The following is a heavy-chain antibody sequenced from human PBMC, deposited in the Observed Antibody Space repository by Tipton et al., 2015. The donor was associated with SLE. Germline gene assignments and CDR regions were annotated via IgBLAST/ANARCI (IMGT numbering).Heavy chain of an antibody. CDR2: IDPSDSYT. CDR3: ARTTMIVVASHAFDI. V-gene: IGHV5-10-1*01. Sequence: QLVQSGAEVKKPGESLRISCKGSGYSFTSYWISWVRQMPGKGLEWMGRIDPSDSYTNYSPSFQGHVTISADKSISTAYLQWSSLKASDTAMYYCARTTMIVVASHAFDIWGQGTMVTVSS. CDR1: GYSFTSYW. D-gene: IGHD3-22*01. J-gene: IGHJ3*02.